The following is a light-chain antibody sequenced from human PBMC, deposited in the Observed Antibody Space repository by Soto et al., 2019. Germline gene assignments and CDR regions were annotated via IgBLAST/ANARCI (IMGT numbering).Light chain of an antibody. J-gene: IGLJ2*01. CDR2: GNN. CDR3: ATWDDRLSGHVV. V-gene: IGLV1-47*01. CDR1: SSNIGSNY. Sequence: QSVLTQPPSASGTPGQRVAISCSGSSSNIGSNYVYWYQQLPGTAPKLLIYGNNQRPSGVPDRFHGSKSDTSASLAISGLRSEDEADYYCATWDDRLSGHVVFGGGTKLTVL.